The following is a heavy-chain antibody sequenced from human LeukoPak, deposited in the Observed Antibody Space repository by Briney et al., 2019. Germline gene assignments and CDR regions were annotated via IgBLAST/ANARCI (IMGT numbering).Heavy chain of an antibody. Sequence: GGSLRLSCAASGFTFRSYAMSWVRQAPGKGLEWVSAISGSGGSTYYADSVKGRFTISRDNSKNTLYLQMNSLRAEDTAVYYCAKDLPRMTTVTPNWFDPWGQGTLVTVSS. CDR1: GFTFRSYA. CDR3: AKDLPRMTTVTPNWFDP. J-gene: IGHJ5*02. V-gene: IGHV3-23*01. CDR2: ISGSGGST. D-gene: IGHD4-17*01.